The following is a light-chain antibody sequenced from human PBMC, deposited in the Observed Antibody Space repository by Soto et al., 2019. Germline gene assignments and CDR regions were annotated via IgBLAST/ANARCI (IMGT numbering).Light chain of an antibody. CDR1: QSISSY. J-gene: IGKJ2*02. Sequence: DIQMTQSPSSLSASVGDRVTITCRASQSISSYLNWYQQKPGKAPKLLIYAASSLQSGVPSRFSGSGSGTDFTLTISSLQPEDFATYHCQQSHSAPRTFGQGTKLEIK. V-gene: IGKV1-39*01. CDR3: QQSHSAPRT. CDR2: AAS.